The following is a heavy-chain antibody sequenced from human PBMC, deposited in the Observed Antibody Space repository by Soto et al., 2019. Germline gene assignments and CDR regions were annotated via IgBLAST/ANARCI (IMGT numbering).Heavy chain of an antibody. Sequence: EVQPVESGGGLIQPGGSLRLSCAASGFTVSSNYMSWVRQAPGKGLEWVSVIYSGGSTYYADSVKGRFTISRDNSKNTLYLQMNSLRAEDTAVYYCAATYCGGDCYNDYWGQGTLVTVSS. CDR2: IYSGGST. J-gene: IGHJ4*02. V-gene: IGHV3-53*01. CDR1: GFTVSSNY. D-gene: IGHD2-21*02. CDR3: AATYCGGDCYNDY.